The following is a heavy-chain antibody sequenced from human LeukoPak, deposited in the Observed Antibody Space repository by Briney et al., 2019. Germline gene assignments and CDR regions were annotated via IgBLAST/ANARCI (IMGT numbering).Heavy chain of an antibody. V-gene: IGHV1-46*01. CDR3: ARSYCSGGSCDSGEHYYYGMDV. Sequence: ASVTVSCKASGYTFTSYYMHWVRQPPAQGLEWMGIINPSGGSTSYPQKFQGRVTMTRYTSTSTAYRELSSLRSEDTTVYYCARSYCSGGSCDSGEHYYYGMDVWGQGTTVTVSS. CDR1: GYTFTSYY. D-gene: IGHD2-15*01. CDR2: INPSGGST. J-gene: IGHJ6*02.